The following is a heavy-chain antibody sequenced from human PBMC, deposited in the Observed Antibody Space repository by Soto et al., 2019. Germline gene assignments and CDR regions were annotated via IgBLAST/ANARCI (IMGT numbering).Heavy chain of an antibody. Sequence: QVQLQQWGAGLLKPSETLSLTCAVYGGSFSGYYWSWIRQPPGKGLEWIGEINHSGSTNYNPSLKSRVTISVDTSKNQFSLKLSSVTAADTAVYYCARGQRGYSGYDSGGNWFDPWGQGTLVTVSS. V-gene: IGHV4-34*01. CDR2: INHSGST. CDR1: GGSFSGYY. J-gene: IGHJ5*02. CDR3: ARGQRGYSGYDSGGNWFDP. D-gene: IGHD5-12*01.